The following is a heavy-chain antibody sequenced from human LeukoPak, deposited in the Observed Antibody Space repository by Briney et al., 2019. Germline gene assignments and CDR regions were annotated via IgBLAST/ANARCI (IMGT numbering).Heavy chain of an antibody. D-gene: IGHD5-24*01. CDR1: GYTFTGYY. V-gene: IGHV1-2*02. CDR3: ARDAITQVTAGYDAFDI. J-gene: IGHJ3*02. CDR2: INPNSGGT. Sequence: ASVKVSCKASGYTFTGYYMHWVRQAPGQGLEWMGWINPNSGGTNYAQKFQGRVTMTRDTSISTAYMELSRLSSDDTAVYYCARDAITQVTAGYDAFDIWGQGTMVTVSS.